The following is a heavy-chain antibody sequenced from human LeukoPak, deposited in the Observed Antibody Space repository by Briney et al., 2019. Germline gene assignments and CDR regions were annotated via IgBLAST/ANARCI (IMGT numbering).Heavy chain of an antibody. J-gene: IGHJ3*01. CDR2: ISGGGSA. D-gene: IGHD3-10*01. CDR3: VKDQYSGSGSYPDAFDF. CDR1: GFSFSIYT. Sequence: GGSLRLSCAASGFSFSIYTMTWVRQAPGMGLQRVSVISGGGSAYYADSVKGRFTVSRDNSRNAVYLQMNSLRVEDTAVYYCVKDQYSGSGSYPDAFDFWGQGTVVTVSS. V-gene: IGHV3-23*01.